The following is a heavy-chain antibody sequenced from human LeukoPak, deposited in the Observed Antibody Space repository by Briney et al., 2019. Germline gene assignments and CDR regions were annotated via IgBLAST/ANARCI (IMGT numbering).Heavy chain of an antibody. J-gene: IGHJ6*02. CDR2: INIDGSST. V-gene: IGHV3-74*01. Sequence: GGSLRLSCAASGFTFSSYWMHWVRQAPGKGLVWVSRINIDGSSTSYADSVKGRVTISRDNAKNTLYLQMNSLRAEDTAVYYCATDGLYYSVMDVWGQGTTVTLSS. CDR3: ATDGLYYSVMDV. CDR1: GFTFSSYW. D-gene: IGHD2-8*01.